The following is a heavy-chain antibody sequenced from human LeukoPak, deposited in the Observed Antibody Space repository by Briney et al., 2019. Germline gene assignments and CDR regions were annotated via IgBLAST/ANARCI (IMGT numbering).Heavy chain of an antibody. D-gene: IGHD3-10*01. CDR3: AREGYYGSGSPPSLYFDY. V-gene: IGHV3-30-3*01. J-gene: IGHJ4*02. Sequence: GGSLRLSCAASGFTFRNYVIHWVRQAPGKGLEWVAVTSTDLNVKLYADSVKGRFTISRDNSRSTLYLQMNSLRPEDTAIYYCAREGYYGSGSPPSLYFDYWGQGTLVTVSS. CDR1: GFTFRNYV. CDR2: TSTDLNVK.